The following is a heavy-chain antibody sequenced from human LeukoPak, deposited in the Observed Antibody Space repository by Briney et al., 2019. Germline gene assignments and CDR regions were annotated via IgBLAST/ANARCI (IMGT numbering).Heavy chain of an antibody. CDR1: GGSFSGYY. Sequence: SETLSLTCAVYGGSFSGYYWSWIRQPPGKGLEWIGEINHSGSTNYNPSLKSRVTISVDTSKNQFSLKLSSVTAADTAVYYCARGGRYSSSWYPYYYYMDVWGKGTTVTISS. J-gene: IGHJ6*03. V-gene: IGHV4-34*01. CDR3: ARGGRYSSSWYPYYYYMDV. CDR2: INHSGST. D-gene: IGHD6-13*01.